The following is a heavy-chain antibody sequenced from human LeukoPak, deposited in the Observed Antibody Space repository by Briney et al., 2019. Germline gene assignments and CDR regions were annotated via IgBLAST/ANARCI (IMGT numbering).Heavy chain of an antibody. CDR2: ISSSSSYI. CDR3: AKAGSSDMFDI. CDR1: GFTFSSYS. J-gene: IGHJ3*02. V-gene: IGHV3-21*04. Sequence: KAGGSLRLSCAASGFTFSSYSMNWVRQAPGKGLEWVSSISSSSSYIYYADSVKGRFTISRDNAKNSLYLQMNSLRAEDTAVYYGAKAGSSDMFDIWGQGTMVTVSS. D-gene: IGHD6-13*01.